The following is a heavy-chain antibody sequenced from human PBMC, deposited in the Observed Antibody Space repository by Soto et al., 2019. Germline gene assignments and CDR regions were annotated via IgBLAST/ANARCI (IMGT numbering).Heavy chain of an antibody. Sequence: GGSLRLSCAASGFTFNNAWMSWVRQAPGKGLEWVGRIKSKTDGGTTDYAAPEKGRFTISRDDSKNTLYLQMNSLKTEDTAVYYCTTVGSGITGTTPTGRGYYYGMDVWGQGTTVTVSS. J-gene: IGHJ6*02. CDR2: IKSKTDGGTT. D-gene: IGHD1-7*01. V-gene: IGHV3-15*01. CDR3: TTVGSGITGTTPTGRGYYYGMDV. CDR1: GFTFNNAW.